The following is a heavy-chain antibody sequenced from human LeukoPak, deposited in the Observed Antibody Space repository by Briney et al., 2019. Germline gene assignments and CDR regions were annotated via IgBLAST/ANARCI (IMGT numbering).Heavy chain of an antibody. V-gene: IGHV4-39*07. CDR2: IYYSGST. J-gene: IGHJ4*02. Sequence: SETLSLTCTVSGGSISSSSYYWGWIRQPPGKGLEWIGSIYYSGSTYYNPSLKSRVTISVDTSKNQFSLKLSSVTAADTAVYYCARVRGFGGGSGEVDYWGQGTLVTVSS. CDR1: GGSISSSSYY. CDR3: ARVRGFGGGSGEVDY. D-gene: IGHD6-19*01.